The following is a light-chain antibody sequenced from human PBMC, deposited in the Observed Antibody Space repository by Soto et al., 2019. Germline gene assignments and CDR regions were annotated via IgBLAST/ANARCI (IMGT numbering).Light chain of an antibody. CDR3: CSFTTSSTYV. Sequence: QSALAQPASVSGCPAQSITISCTGTSSDLGSYNRVSWYQQHPGKAPKLVIYEVNNRPSGVSNRFSGSKSGNTASLTISGLQAEDEADYYCCSFTTSSTYVFGSGTKSPS. V-gene: IGLV2-14*01. CDR1: SSDLGSYNR. CDR2: EVN. J-gene: IGLJ1*01.